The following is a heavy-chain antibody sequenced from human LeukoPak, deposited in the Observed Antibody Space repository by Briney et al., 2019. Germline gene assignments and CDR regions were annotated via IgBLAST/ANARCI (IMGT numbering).Heavy chain of an antibody. CDR3: AKVGSGEPYYYYYYMDV. CDR2: IRYDGSNK. D-gene: IGHD3-10*01. J-gene: IGHJ6*03. V-gene: IGHV3-30*02. Sequence: GGSLRLSCAASGFTFSSYGMHWVRQAPGKGLEWVAFIRYDGSNKYYVDSVKGRFTISRDNSKNTLYLQMNSLRAEDTAVYYCAKVGSGEPYYYYYYMDVWGKGTTVTVSS. CDR1: GFTFSSYG.